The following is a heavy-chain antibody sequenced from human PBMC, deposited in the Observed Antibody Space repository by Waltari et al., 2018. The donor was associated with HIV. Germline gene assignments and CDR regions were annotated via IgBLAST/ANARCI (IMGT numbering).Heavy chain of an antibody. CDR3: VRDLLNIGVAGTV. V-gene: IGHV3-74*01. CDR2: SSSDGRST. CDR1: GVTFSRYW. Sequence: EVQLVESGGGLVQPGGSLRLSCAASGVTFSRYWMHWVRQVPGKGLVGVSRSSSDGRSTNYADAVKGRCTISRDNAKSTLYLEMNRLGAEDTAVYYCVRDLLNIGVAGTVWGQGTMVTVSS. J-gene: IGHJ3*01. D-gene: IGHD6-19*01.